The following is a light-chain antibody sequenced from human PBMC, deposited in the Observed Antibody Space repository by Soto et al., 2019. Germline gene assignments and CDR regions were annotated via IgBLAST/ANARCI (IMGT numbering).Light chain of an antibody. CDR3: QSYDNGLSASV. CDR1: SSNIGAGHV. Sequence: QSVLTQPPSVSGAAGQRVTISCTGSSSNIGAGHVVHWYQQFPGRAPNLLIYGSSNRPSGVPDRFSGSKSGTSASLAITGLQAEDEAHYYCQSYDNGLSASVFGGGTKVTV. J-gene: IGLJ2*01. CDR2: GSS. V-gene: IGLV1-40*01.